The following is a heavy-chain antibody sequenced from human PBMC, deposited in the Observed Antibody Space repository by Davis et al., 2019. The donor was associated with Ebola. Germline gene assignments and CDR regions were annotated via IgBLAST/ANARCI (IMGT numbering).Heavy chain of an antibody. Sequence: PGGSLRLSCEASGFTFSSLGMSWVRQAPGKGLEWVAVISYDGSQKYYTGSVKGRFTISRDNSKNTLFLQMNSLRAEDTAVYYCARDIPFSCYDYWGPGTLVTVSS. CDR2: ISYDGSQK. CDR3: ARDIPFSCYDY. CDR1: GFTFSSLG. V-gene: IGHV3-30*03. D-gene: IGHD2-2*01. J-gene: IGHJ4*02.